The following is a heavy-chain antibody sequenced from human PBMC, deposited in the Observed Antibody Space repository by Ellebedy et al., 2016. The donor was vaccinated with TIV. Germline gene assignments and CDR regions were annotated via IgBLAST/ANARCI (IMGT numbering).Heavy chain of an antibody. D-gene: IGHD5-12*01. CDR1: GDSISSTNYF. V-gene: IGHV4-39*07. CDR2: LNYGGES. Sequence: MPSETLSLTCVVSGDSISSTNYFWGWIRQPPGKGLEWIGSLNYGGESYFDPSLKSRVTMSLDMSKHKFSLKVNSVTAADTAIYYCASHRGFYSGWSFDYWGQGTLTTVSS. CDR3: ASHRGFYSGWSFDY. J-gene: IGHJ4*02.